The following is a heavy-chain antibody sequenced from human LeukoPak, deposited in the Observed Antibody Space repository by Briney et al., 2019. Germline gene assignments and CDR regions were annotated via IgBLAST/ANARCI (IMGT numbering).Heavy chain of an antibody. Sequence: GGSLRLSCAASGFTFSSYGMHWVRQAPGKGLEWVAVIWYDGSNKYYADSVKGRFTISRDNSKNTLYLQMNSLRAEDTAVYYCARGGYYDFWSGYYTVVEFDYWGQGTLVTFSS. D-gene: IGHD3-3*01. V-gene: IGHV3-33*01. CDR2: IWYDGSNK. CDR3: ARGGYYDFWSGYYTVVEFDY. J-gene: IGHJ4*02. CDR1: GFTFSSYG.